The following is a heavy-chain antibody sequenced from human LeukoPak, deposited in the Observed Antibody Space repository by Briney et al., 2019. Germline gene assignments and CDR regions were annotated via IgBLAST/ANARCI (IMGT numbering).Heavy chain of an antibody. CDR3: SRENGAFSPFGY. D-gene: IGHD2-8*01. V-gene: IGHV4-4*02. Sequence: SGTLSLTCGVSGGSITSTNWWSWVRQPPGQGLEWVGEVSLSGLTNSNPSLSSRVIMALDTSKNHLYLHLTSVTAADTAVYYCSRENGAFSPFGYWGQGYLVTVLS. CDR2: VSLSGLT. J-gene: IGHJ4*02. CDR1: GGSITSTNW.